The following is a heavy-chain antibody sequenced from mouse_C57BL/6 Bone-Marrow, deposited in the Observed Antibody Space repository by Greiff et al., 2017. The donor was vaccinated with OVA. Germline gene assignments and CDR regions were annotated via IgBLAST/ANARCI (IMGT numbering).Heavy chain of an antibody. J-gene: IGHJ4*01. V-gene: IGHV1-43*01. D-gene: IGHD1-1*01. CDR1: GYSFTGYY. CDR2: INPSTGGT. CDR3: ARSYYYGSSLYYYAMDY. Sequence: VQLQQSGPELVKPGASVKISCKASGYSFTGYYMHWVKQSSEKSLEWIGEINPSTGGTSYNQKFKGKATLTVDKSSSTAYMQLKSLTSEDSAVYYCARSYYYGSSLYYYAMDYWGQGTSVTVSS.